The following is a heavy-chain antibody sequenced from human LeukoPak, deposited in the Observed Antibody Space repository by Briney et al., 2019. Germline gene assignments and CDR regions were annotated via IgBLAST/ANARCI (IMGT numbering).Heavy chain of an antibody. CDR2: ITNGVTT. CDR1: GFTFSTYA. Sequence: GGSLRLSCAASGFTFSTYAMNWVRQVPGKGLEWVSAITNGVTTSYAASVTGPSTTYRDNSKNTLYLQITSLTAEDTAVYYCAKDWGDSRSSVDLWGQGTLVTVSS. V-gene: IGHV3-23*01. J-gene: IGHJ5*02. D-gene: IGHD6-6*01. CDR3: AKDWGDSRSSVDL.